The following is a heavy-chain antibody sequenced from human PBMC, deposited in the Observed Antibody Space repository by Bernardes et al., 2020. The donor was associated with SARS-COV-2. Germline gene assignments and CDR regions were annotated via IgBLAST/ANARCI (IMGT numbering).Heavy chain of an antibody. D-gene: IGHD2-15*01. V-gene: IGHV2-5*02. CDR1: GFSLSTSGVG. CDR2: IYWDDDK. Sequence: PTLVKPTQTLTLTFTFSGFSLSTSGVGVGWIRQPPGKALEWLALIYWDDDKRYSPSLKIRLTITKDTYKNQVVLTMTNMDPVDTATYYCAHRPGLLAGHIVGQALDIWGQGTMVTVSS. CDR3: AHRPGLLAGHIVGQALDI. J-gene: IGHJ3*02.